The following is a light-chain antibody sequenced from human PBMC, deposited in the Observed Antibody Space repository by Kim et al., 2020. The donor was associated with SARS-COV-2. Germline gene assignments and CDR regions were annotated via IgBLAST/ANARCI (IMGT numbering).Light chain of an antibody. Sequence: SYELTQPPSVSVSPGQTARITCSGDALPKQYAYWYQQKPGQAPVLVIYKDSERPSGIPERFSGSSSGTTVTLTISGVRAEDEADYYCQSADSRGVVFGGGTQLTVL. J-gene: IGLJ2*01. CDR3: QSADSRGVV. CDR1: ALPKQY. CDR2: KDS. V-gene: IGLV3-25*03.